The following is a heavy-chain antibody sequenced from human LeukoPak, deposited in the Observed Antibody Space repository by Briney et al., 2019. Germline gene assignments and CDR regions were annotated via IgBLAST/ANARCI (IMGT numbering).Heavy chain of an antibody. CDR2: INPNSGGT. D-gene: IGHD2-15*01. J-gene: IGHJ6*03. CDR1: GYTFTGYY. V-gene: IGHV1-2*02. CDR3: ARVSLGYCSGGSCYSRVPYYYYYYMDV. Sequence: ASVKVSCKASGYTFTGYYMHWVRQAPGQGLEWMGWINPNSGGTNYAQKFQGRVTMTRDTSISTAYMELSRLRSDDTAVYYCARVSLGYCSGGSCYSRVPYYYYYYMDVWGKGTTVTVSS.